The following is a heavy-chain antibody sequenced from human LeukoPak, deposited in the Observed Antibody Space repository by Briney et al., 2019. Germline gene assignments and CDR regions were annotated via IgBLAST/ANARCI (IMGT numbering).Heavy chain of an antibody. Sequence: EPGGSLRLSCAASGFTFSSYAMHWVRQAPGKGLEWVAVISYDGSNKYYADSVKGRFTISRDNSKNTLYLQMNSLRAEDTAVYYCARERGILIRGIAAAGPFDYWGQGTLVTVSS. CDR2: ISYDGSNK. V-gene: IGHV3-30-3*01. CDR3: ARERGILIRGIAAAGPFDY. J-gene: IGHJ4*02. D-gene: IGHD6-13*01. CDR1: GFTFSSYA.